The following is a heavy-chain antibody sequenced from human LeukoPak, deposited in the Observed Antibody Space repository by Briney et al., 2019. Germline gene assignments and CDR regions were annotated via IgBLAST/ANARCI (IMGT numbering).Heavy chain of an antibody. V-gene: IGHV3-53*01. D-gene: IGHD5-12*01. J-gene: IGHJ4*02. Sequence: GGSLRLSCAASGFTVSSNYMSWVRQAPGKGLEWVSVIYSGGSTYYADSVKGRFTISRDNSKNTLFLQMNSLRAEDTAVYYCAKGPVGYGGYYFDYWGQGTLATVSS. CDR2: IYSGGST. CDR3: AKGPVGYGGYYFDY. CDR1: GFTVSSNY.